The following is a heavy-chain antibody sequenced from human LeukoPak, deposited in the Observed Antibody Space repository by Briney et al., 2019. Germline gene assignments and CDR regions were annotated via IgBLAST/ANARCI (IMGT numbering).Heavy chain of an antibody. D-gene: IGHD6-13*01. J-gene: IGHJ4*02. CDR1: GFTFDDYG. V-gene: IGHV3-9*03. Sequence: GGSLRLSCAASGFTFDDYGMSWVRQAPGKGLEWVSGISWNSGSIGYADSVKGRFTISRDNAKNSLYLQMNSLRAEDMALYYCAKGATYSSSWYYFDYWGQGTLVTVSS. CDR3: AKGATYSSSWYYFDY. CDR2: ISWNSGSI.